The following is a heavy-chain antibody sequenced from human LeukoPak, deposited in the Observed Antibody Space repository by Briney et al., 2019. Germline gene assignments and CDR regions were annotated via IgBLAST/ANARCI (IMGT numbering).Heavy chain of an antibody. Sequence: GASVKVSCKASGYTFIGYYIHWVRQVPGQGLEWMGWTSAYNGNTNYAQKLQGRVTMTTDTSTSTAYMELRSLRSDDTAVYYCARDQTGDHDYWGQGTLVTVSS. CDR3: ARDQTGDHDY. CDR1: GYTFIGYY. D-gene: IGHD7-27*01. J-gene: IGHJ4*02. CDR2: TSAYNGNT. V-gene: IGHV1-18*04.